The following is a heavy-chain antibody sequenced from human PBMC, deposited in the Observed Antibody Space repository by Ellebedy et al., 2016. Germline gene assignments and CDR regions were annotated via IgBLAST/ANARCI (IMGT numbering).Heavy chain of an antibody. V-gene: IGHV4-31*03. Sequence: SETLSLTCTVSGGSISSGGYYWSWIRQHPGKGLEWIGYIYYSGSTYYNPSLKSRVTISVDTSKNQFSLKLSSVAAADTAVYYCARDSGECCSSTSCYVGGMDVWGQGTTVTVSS. D-gene: IGHD2-2*01. CDR1: GGSISSGGYY. CDR2: IYYSGST. J-gene: IGHJ6*02. CDR3: ARDSGECCSSTSCYVGGMDV.